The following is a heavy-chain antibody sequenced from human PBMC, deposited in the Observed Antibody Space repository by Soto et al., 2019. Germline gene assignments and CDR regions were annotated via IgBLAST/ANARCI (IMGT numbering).Heavy chain of an antibody. CDR1: GGTFSSYA. J-gene: IGHJ4*02. CDR3: ARGGPVAGYYFDY. Sequence: QVQLVQSGAEVTKPGSSVKVSCKASGGTFSSYAIRWVRKAPGQVLEWMGGIIPIFGTANYAQKFQGRVTITADESTSTAYMELSSLRSEDTAVYYCARGGPVAGYYFDYWGQGTLVTVSS. CDR2: IIPIFGTA. D-gene: IGHD6-19*01. V-gene: IGHV1-69*01.